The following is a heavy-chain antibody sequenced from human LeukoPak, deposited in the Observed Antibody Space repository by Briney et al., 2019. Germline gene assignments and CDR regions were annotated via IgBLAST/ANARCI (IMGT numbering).Heavy chain of an antibody. V-gene: IGHV4-4*07. Sequence: SETLSLTCTVSGGSISSYYWSWIRQPARKGLEWIGRTYTSGSTNYNPSLKSRVTMSVDTSKNQFSLKLSSVTAADTAVYYCARESGQWELLDYWGQGTLVTVSS. CDR1: GGSISSYY. J-gene: IGHJ4*02. CDR2: TYTSGST. CDR3: ARESGQWELLDY. D-gene: IGHD1-26*01.